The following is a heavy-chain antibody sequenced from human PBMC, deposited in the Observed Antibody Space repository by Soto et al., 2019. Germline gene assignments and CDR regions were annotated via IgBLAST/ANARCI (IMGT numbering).Heavy chain of an antibody. CDR3: ARDLSPGLLWFGESPRYGMDV. CDR1: GFTFSDYY. D-gene: IGHD3-10*01. CDR2: ISSSGSTI. Sequence: QVQLVESGGGLVKPGGSLRLSCAASGFTFSDYYMSWIRQAPGKGLEWVSYISSSGSTIYYADSVKGRFTISRDNAKNSLYLHMNSLRAEDTAVYYCARDLSPGLLWFGESPRYGMDVWGQGTTVTVSS. V-gene: IGHV3-11*01. J-gene: IGHJ6*02.